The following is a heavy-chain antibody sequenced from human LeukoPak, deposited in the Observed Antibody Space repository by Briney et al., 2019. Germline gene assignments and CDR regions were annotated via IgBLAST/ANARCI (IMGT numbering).Heavy chain of an antibody. CDR3: ARRIKPSGRIAVDD. Sequence: GGSLRLSCAASGFTFSSYSMNWVRQAPGKGLEWVSYISSSSSTIYYADSVKGRFTISRDNAKNSLYLQMNSLRAEDTAVYYCARRIKPSGRIAVDDWGQGTLVTVSS. D-gene: IGHD6-19*01. CDR1: GFTFSSYS. J-gene: IGHJ4*02. CDR2: ISSSSSTI. V-gene: IGHV3-48*01.